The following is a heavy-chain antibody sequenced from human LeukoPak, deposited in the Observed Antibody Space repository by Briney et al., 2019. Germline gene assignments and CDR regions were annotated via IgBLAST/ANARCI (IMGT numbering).Heavy chain of an antibody. CDR3: ARDSGYSYGDDAFDI. V-gene: IGHV4-38-2*02. CDR2: IYHSGST. CDR1: GYSISSGYY. Sequence: SETLSLTCAVSGYSISSGYYWGWIRPPPGKGLEWIGSIYHSGSTYYNPSLKSRVTISVDTSKNQFSLKLSSVTAADTAVYYCARDSGYSYGDDAFDIWGQGTMVTVSS. J-gene: IGHJ3*02. D-gene: IGHD5-18*01.